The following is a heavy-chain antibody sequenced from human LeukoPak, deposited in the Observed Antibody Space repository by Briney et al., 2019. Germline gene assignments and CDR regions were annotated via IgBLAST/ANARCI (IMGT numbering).Heavy chain of an antibody. CDR1: GGSISSHY. J-gene: IGHJ4*02. V-gene: IGHV4-59*11. CDR3: GSSTSSWYYFYY. D-gene: IGHD6-13*01. Sequence: PSETLSLTCTVSGGSISSHYWSWIRQPPGKGLEWIGYIYYSGSTNYNPSLKSRVTISVDTSKNQFSLKLSSVTAADTAVYYCGSSTSSWYYFYYWGQGNLVSVSS. CDR2: IYYSGST.